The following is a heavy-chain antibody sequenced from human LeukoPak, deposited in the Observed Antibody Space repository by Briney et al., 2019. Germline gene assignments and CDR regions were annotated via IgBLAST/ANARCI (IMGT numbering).Heavy chain of an antibody. V-gene: IGHV4-4*07. CDR1: GGSISSYY. CDR2: IYTSGST. D-gene: IGHD1/OR15-1a*01. J-gene: IGHJ6*03. Sequence: SETLSLTCTVSGGSISSYYWSWIRQPAGKGREWIGRIYTSGSTNYNPSLKSRVTMSLDTSKNQFALKLSSVTAADTAVYYCARGRTAIGRYYYYYMDVWGKGPTVTVSS. CDR3: ARGRTAIGRYYYYYMDV.